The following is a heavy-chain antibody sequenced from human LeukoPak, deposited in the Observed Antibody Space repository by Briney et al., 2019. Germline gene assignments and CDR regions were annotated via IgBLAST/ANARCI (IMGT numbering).Heavy chain of an antibody. V-gene: IGHV4-59*01. CDR2: IYYSGST. Sequence: SETLSLTCTVSGGSISSYYWSWIRQPPGKGLEWIGYIYYSGSTNYNPSLKSRVTISVDTSKNQFSLKLSSVTAADTAVYYCARISRYSYPRYYFDYWGQGTPVTVSS. D-gene: IGHD5-18*01. CDR1: GGSISSYY. CDR3: ARISRYSYPRYYFDY. J-gene: IGHJ4*02.